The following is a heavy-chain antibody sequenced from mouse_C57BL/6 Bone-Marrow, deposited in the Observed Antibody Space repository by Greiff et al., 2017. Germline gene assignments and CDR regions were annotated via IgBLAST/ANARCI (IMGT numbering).Heavy chain of an antibody. V-gene: IGHV5-12*01. CDR1: GFTFSDYY. D-gene: IGHD2-1*01. J-gene: IGHJ1*03. Sequence: EVQLVESGGGLVQPGGSLKLSCAASGFTFSDYYMYWVRQTPEKRLEWVAYISNGGGSTYYPDTVKGRFTISRDNAKNTLYLQMSRLKSEDTAMYYCARRNYSDVWGTGTTVTVSS. CDR3: ARRNYSDV. CDR2: ISNGGGST.